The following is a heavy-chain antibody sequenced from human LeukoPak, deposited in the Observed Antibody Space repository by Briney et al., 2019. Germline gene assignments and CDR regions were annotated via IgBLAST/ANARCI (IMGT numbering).Heavy chain of an antibody. J-gene: IGHJ3*02. D-gene: IGHD3-9*01. CDR1: GFTFSGFW. Sequence: QPGGSLRLSCAASGFTFSGFWMHWVRQAPGKGLVWVSCISFDGSDATYADSVKGRFTVSGDNSKNTLYLQMNSLRAEDTAVYYCAKPEGSQGRYDDILTGIDAFDTWGHGTMVTVSS. V-gene: IGHV3-74*01. CDR2: ISFDGSDA. CDR3: AKPEGSQGRYDDILTGIDAFDT.